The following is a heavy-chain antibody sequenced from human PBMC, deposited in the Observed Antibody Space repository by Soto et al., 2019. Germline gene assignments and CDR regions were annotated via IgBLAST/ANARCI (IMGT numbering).Heavy chain of an antibody. Sequence: PSETLSLTCTVSGGSISSSSYYWGWIRQPPGKGLEWIGSIYYSGSTYYNPSLKSRVTISVDTSKNQFSPKLSSVTAADTAVYYCASGIAAAEPYYYYYGMDVWGQGTTVTVSS. J-gene: IGHJ6*02. V-gene: IGHV4-39*01. CDR1: GGSISSSSYY. D-gene: IGHD6-13*01. CDR3: ASGIAAAEPYYYYYGMDV. CDR2: IYYSGST.